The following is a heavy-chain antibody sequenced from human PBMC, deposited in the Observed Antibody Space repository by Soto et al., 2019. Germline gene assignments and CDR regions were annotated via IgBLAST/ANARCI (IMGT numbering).Heavy chain of an antibody. CDR3: ARSGQPHDEILSPPYYYYYYMDV. Sequence: QVQLVESGGGVFQPGRSLRLSCAASGFTFSSYGMHGVRQAPGKGLEGVAVIWYDGSNKNYADSVKGRFTISRDNSKNGLHLQMNSLGDEATAVYYGARSGQPHDEILSPPYYYYYYMDVWGKGTTVTVSS. CDR1: GFTFSSYG. J-gene: IGHJ6*03. CDR2: IWYDGSNK. V-gene: IGHV3-33*01. D-gene: IGHD3-9*01.